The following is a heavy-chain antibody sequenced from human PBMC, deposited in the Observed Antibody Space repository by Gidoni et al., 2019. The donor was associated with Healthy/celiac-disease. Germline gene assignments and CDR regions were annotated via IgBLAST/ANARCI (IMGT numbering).Heavy chain of an antibody. V-gene: IGHV4-38-2*02. CDR2: IYHSGST. D-gene: IGHD5-18*01. CDR3: AREGPLQLWPDDAFDI. Sequence: QVQLQESGPGLVKPSETLSLTCAVSGYSISSGYYWGWIRQPPGKGLEWIGSIYHSGSTYYNPSLKSRVTISVDTSKNQFSLKLSSVTAADTAVYYCAREGPLQLWPDDAFDIWGQGTMVTVSS. J-gene: IGHJ3*02. CDR1: GYSISSGYY.